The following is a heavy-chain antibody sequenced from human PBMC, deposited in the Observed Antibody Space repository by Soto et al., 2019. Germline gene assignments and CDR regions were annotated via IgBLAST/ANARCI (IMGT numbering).Heavy chain of an antibody. D-gene: IGHD2-21*02. Sequence: QLQLQESGPGLVKPWETLSLTCSVSGGSISSSNYYWGWIRQSPGKGLEWIGSIYYSGITHYNTSLKSLVIISVDTSTNQFSLRVNSVTAADTGVYYCERHSRERENYYLGELDLWGQGTRVTVSS. CDR3: ERHSRERENYYLGELDL. CDR2: IYYSGIT. V-gene: IGHV4-39*01. J-gene: IGHJ5*02. CDR1: GGSISSSNYY.